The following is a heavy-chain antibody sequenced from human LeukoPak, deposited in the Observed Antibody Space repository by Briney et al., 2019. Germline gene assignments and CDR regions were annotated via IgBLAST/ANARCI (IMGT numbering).Heavy chain of an antibody. V-gene: IGHV4-34*01. CDR1: GGSFSGYY. J-gene: IGHJ4*02. Sequence: PSETLSLTCAVYGGSFSGYYWSWIRQPPGKGLEWIGEINHSGSTNYNPSLKSRVTISVVTPKNQFSLKLSSVTAADTAVYYCARGPYSSGTYYFDYWGQGTLVTVSS. CDR2: INHSGST. D-gene: IGHD6-19*01. CDR3: ARGPYSSGTYYFDY.